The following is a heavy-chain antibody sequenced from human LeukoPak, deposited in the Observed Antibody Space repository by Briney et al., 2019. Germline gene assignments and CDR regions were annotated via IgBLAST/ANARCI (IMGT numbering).Heavy chain of an antibody. J-gene: IGHJ4*02. CDR3: ARDLLWFGELYGFDY. Sequence: ASVKVSCKASGYTFTSYGISWVRQAPGQGLEWMGWISAYNGNTNYAQKLQGRVTMTTDTSTSTAYMELRSPRSDDTAVYYCARDLLWFGELYGFDYWGQGTLVTVSS. V-gene: IGHV1-18*01. CDR1: GYTFTSYG. D-gene: IGHD3-10*01. CDR2: ISAYNGNT.